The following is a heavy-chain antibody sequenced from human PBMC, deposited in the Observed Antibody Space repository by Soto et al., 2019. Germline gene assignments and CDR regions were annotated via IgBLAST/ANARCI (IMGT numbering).Heavy chain of an antibody. D-gene: IGHD2-21*02. J-gene: IGHJ4*02. CDR2: TSYAGNT. V-gene: IGHV4-39*01. Sequence: QLQLQESGPGLVTPSETLSLTCTVSGLFLGSGGHHWVWIRQPPGKGLEWIGETSYAGNTYYSQSLNSRATISVDSSQNQFSLRLNSVTAADAAVYYCARRNHIGGVWYYFDSWGQGSLVTVSS. CDR1: GLFLGSGGHH. CDR3: ARRNHIGGVWYYFDS.